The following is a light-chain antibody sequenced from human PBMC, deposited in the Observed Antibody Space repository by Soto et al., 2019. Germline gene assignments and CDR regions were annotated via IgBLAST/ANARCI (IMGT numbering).Light chain of an antibody. J-gene: IGKJ1*01. V-gene: IGKV3-11*01. CDR3: HQRSKWPQT. CDR2: DAS. Sequence: DIVLTQYPATLSLSPGDRATPSCRASQSGTTHLAWYQHSRGQAPRLVIYDASTRATGIPPRFSGSGSGTDFTLTISSLEPEDSGVYYCHQRSKWPQTFGQGTTVEIK. CDR1: QSGTTH.